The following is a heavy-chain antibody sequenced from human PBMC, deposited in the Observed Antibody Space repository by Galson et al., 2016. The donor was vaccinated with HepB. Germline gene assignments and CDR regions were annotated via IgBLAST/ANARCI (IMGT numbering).Heavy chain of an antibody. J-gene: IGHJ5*01. CDR1: GDSVITRNYY. CDR2: VYYSGDT. CDR3: ARHRALSYFHDS. V-gene: IGHV4-39*01. D-gene: IGHD3-9*01. Sequence: GDSVITRNYYWGWIRQPPGKGLEWIGSVYYSGDTYSNPSLKSRVSISVDTSKKQFSLKLNSVTAADTAVYYCARHRALSYFHDSWGQGILVSVSS.